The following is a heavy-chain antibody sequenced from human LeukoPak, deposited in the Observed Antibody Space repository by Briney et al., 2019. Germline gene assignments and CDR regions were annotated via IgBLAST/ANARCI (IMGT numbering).Heavy chain of an antibody. CDR2: IWHDGSNE. CDR1: GFSFSAYG. V-gene: IGHV3-33*01. J-gene: IGHJ4*02. D-gene: IGHD1-7*01. CDR3: ARGSVYGGTIYFFEY. Sequence: AGGSLRLSCAASGFSFSAYGMRWVRQAPGKGLEWVASIWHDGSNEHYGDSVKGRFTISRDNSKNTLYLQMNSLRVEDTAVYYCARGSVYGGTIYFFEYWGQGTLVTVSS.